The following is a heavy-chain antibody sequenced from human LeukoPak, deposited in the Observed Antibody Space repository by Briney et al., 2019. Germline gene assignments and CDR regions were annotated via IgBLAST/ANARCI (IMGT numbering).Heavy chain of an antibody. CDR3: ARGTNAVWHY. J-gene: IGHJ4*02. CDR1: GFTFRTYT. V-gene: IGHV3-21*01. D-gene: IGHD2-8*01. Sequence: GGSLRLSCAASGFTFRTYTMNWVRQAPGKGLEWVSSISSSGNSMYYADSVKGRFTISRDNAMNSLYLQMNSLRAEDTAVYYCARGTNAVWHYWGQGTLVTVSS. CDR2: ISSSGNSM.